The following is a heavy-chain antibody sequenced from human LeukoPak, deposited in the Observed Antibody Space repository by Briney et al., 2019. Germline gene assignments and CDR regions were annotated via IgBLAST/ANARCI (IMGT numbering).Heavy chain of an antibody. CDR2: ISGRGGNT. Sequence: GGSLRLSCAASGFTFSSYAMICVRQSPGRGREWVSAISGRGGNTYCADSGKVRFTIPRDNSKNTLYLQMNSLRDEDTATYYXXXXXXXXXXVXPXXXXVFAVXGQGTMVTVSS. J-gene: IGHJ3*01. CDR3: XXXXXXXXXVXPXXXXVFAV. V-gene: IGHV3-23*01. CDR1: GFTFSSYA.